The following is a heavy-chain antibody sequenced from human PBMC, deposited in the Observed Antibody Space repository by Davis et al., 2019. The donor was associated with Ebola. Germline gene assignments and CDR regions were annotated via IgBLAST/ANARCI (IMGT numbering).Heavy chain of an antibody. CDR1: GGSFSGYY. CDR3: ARGKEIVVAAIRNANWFDP. D-gene: IGHD2-15*01. V-gene: IGHV4-34*01. J-gene: IGHJ5*02. CDR2: INHSGST. Sequence: SETLSLTCAVYGGSFSGYYWSWIRQPPGKGLEWLGEINHSGSTNYNPSPKSRVTISVDTSKNQFSLKLSSVTAADTAVYYCARGKEIVVAAIRNANWFDPWGQGTLVTVSS.